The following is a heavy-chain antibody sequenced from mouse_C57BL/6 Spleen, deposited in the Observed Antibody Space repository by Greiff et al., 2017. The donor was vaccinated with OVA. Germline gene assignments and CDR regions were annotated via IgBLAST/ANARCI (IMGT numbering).Heavy chain of an antibody. V-gene: IGHV3-6*01. Sequence: EVQLQESGPGLVKPSQSLSLTCSVTGYSITSGYYWNWIRQFPGNKLEWMGYISYDGSNNYNPSLKNRISITRDTSKNQFFLKLNSVTTEDTATYYCARGATMVTTIFDYWGQGTTLTVSS. CDR3: ARGATMVTTIFDY. CDR1: GYSITSGYY. D-gene: IGHD2-2*01. J-gene: IGHJ2*01. CDR2: ISYDGSN.